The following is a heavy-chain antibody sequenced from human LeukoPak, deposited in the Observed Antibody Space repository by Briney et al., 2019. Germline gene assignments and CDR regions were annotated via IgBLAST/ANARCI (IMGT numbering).Heavy chain of an antibody. CDR3: ARLTREDGVDV. V-gene: IGHV4-59*01. CDR2: MFYNGNT. CDR1: GGSINGYY. J-gene: IGHJ6*02. Sequence: SETLSLTCNVSGGSINGYYWTWIRQPPQKGLEGIGYMFYNGNTNYNPSLKSRATISVDTSQNQISLRLASVTAADTGIYHCARLTREDGVDVWGQGTTVTVSS.